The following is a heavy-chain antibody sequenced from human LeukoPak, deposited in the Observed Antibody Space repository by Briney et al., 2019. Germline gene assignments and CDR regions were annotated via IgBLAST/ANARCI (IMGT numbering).Heavy chain of an antibody. CDR3: ARALRFQPDYYFGVDV. Sequence: GGSLRLSCAASGFTLSSYAMSWVRQAPGQGLEWVSGITGGGGSTFHADSVKGRLTNSRDNLKNTLYLQMNSLRAEDTAIYYCARALRFQPDYYFGVDVWGQGTTVTVSS. J-gene: IGHJ6*02. D-gene: IGHD2-2*01. CDR1: GFTLSSYA. V-gene: IGHV3-23*01. CDR2: ITGGGGST.